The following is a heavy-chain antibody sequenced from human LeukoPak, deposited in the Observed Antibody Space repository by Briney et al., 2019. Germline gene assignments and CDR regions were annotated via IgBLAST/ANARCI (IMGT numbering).Heavy chain of an antibody. J-gene: IGHJ4*02. D-gene: IGHD1/OR15-1a*01. V-gene: IGHV3-9*03. CDR1: GFTFDDYA. CDR3: ANAAGVRNNGAYFDY. Sequence: GGSLRFSCAASGFTFDDYAMHWVRQAPGKGLVWVSGISWDSGSIGYADSVKGRFTNSRDNAKNSLYLQMNSLRAEDMALYYCANAAGVRNNGAYFDYWGQGTLVTVSS. CDR2: ISWDSGSI.